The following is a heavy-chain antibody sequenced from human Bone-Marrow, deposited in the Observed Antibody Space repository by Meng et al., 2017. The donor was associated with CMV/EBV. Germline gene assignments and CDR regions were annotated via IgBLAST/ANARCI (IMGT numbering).Heavy chain of an antibody. CDR3: AHRRFLEWTP. J-gene: IGHJ5*02. V-gene: IGHV2-5*01. D-gene: IGHD3-3*01. Sequence: LPCPCSTFSLRTSGVGVGWLRQPPGKALEWLALIYWNDDKRYSPSLKSRLTITKDTSKNQVVLTMTNMDPVDTATYYCAHRRFLEWTPWGQGTLVTVSS. CDR1: TFSLRTSGVG. CDR2: IYWNDDK.